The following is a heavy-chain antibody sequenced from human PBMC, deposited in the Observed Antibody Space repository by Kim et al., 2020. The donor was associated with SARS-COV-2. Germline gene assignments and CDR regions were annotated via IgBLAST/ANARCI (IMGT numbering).Heavy chain of an antibody. CDR2: IYYSGST. D-gene: IGHD6-19*01. CDR1: GGSISSYY. CDR3: ARGPYSSGWSYFDY. V-gene: IGHV4-59*01. J-gene: IGHJ4*02. Sequence: SETLSLTCTVSGGSISSYYWSWIRQPPGKGLEWIGYIYYSGSTNYNPSLKSRVTISVDTSKNQFSLKLSSVTAADTAVYYCARGPYSSGWSYFDYWGQGTLVTVSS.